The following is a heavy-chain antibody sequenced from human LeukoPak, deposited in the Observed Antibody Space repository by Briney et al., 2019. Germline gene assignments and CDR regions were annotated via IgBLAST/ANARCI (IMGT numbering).Heavy chain of an antibody. Sequence: KPSETLSLTCTVSGGSITSSSYYWGWIRQPPGKGLEWIGNIYNGESTYYNPSLKSRLTISVDTSKNQFSLKLRSVTAADTAVYFCARSARIAARPQNFDCWGQGTLVPVSS. D-gene: IGHD6-6*01. CDR2: IYNGEST. CDR1: GGSITSSSYY. V-gene: IGHV4-39*01. J-gene: IGHJ4*02. CDR3: ARSARIAARPQNFDC.